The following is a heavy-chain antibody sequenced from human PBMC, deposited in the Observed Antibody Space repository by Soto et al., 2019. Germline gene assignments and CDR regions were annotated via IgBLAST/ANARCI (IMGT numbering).Heavy chain of an antibody. CDR2: IIPIFGTA. D-gene: IGHD6-13*01. J-gene: IGHJ5*02. V-gene: IGHV1-69*01. CDR1: GGTFSSYA. CDR3: AGHGAAAGTGWFDP. Sequence: QVQLVQSGAEVKKPGSSVKVSCKASGGTFSSYAISWVRQAPGQGLEWMGGIIPIFGTANYAQKFQGRVTITADESTSTAYRELSSLRSGDTAVYYCAGHGAAAGTGWFDPWGQGPLVTVSS.